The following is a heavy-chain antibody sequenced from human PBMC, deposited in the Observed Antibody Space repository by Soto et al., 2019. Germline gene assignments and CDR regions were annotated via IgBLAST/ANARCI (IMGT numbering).Heavy chain of an antibody. CDR1: GFTLSSYA. CDR3: AKGYGYDSSGYYSAEYFQH. D-gene: IGHD3-22*01. V-gene: IGHV3-23*01. J-gene: IGHJ1*01. CDR2: ISGSGGST. Sequence: PGGSLRLSCAASGFTLSSYAMSWVRQAPGKGLEWVSAISGSGGSTYYADSVKGRFTISRDNSKNTLYLQMNSLRAEDTAVYYCAKGYGYDSSGYYSAEYFQHWGQGTLVTVSS.